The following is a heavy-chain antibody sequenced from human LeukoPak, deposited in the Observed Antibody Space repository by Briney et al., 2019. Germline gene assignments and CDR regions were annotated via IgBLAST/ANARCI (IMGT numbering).Heavy chain of an antibody. D-gene: IGHD6-13*01. V-gene: IGHV4-31*03. CDR2: IYYSGST. CDR1: GGSISSGGYY. J-gene: IGHJ4*02. Sequence: SETQSLTCTVSGGSISSGGYYWSWIRQHPGKGLEWIGYIYYSGSTYYNPSLKSRVTISVDTSKNQFSLKLSSVTAADTAVYYCARGRAADSAFDYWGQGRLCSVSS. CDR3: ARGRAADSAFDY.